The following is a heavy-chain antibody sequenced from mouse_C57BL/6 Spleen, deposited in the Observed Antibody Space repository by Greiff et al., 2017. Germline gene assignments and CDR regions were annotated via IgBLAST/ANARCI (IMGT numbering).Heavy chain of an antibody. V-gene: IGHV3-6*01. CDR3: ARRGILLLRSGYFDV. Sequence: EVKLVESGPGLVKPSQSLSLTCSVTGYSITSGYYWNWIRQFPGNKLEWMGYISSDGSNNYNPSLKNRISITRDTSKNQFFLKLNSVTTEDTATYYCARRGILLLRSGYFDVWGTGTTVTVSS. CDR1: GYSITSGYY. CDR2: ISSDGSN. D-gene: IGHD1-1*01. J-gene: IGHJ1*03.